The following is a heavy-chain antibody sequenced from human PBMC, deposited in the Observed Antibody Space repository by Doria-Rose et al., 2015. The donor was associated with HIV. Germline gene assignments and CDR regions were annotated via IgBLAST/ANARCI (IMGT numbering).Heavy chain of an antibody. CDR1: GVSLSSPGMG. CDR2: IFSDDDR. V-gene: IGHV2-26*01. CDR3: ARIKSSRWYHKYYFDF. J-gene: IGHJ4*02. D-gene: IGHD6-13*01. Sequence: QVTLKESGPVLVKPTETLTLTCTVSGVSLSSPGMGVSWIRQPPGKALEWLANIFSDDDRSYITSLKSRLTIARGPSKSQVVLTMTDMDPVDTATYYCARIKSSRWYHKYYFDFWGQGTLVIVSA.